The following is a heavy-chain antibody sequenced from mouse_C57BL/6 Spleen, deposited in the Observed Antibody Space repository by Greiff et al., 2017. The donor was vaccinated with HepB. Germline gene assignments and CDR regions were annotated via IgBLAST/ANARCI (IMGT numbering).Heavy chain of an antibody. CDR2: INPSNGGT. Sequence: QVQLQQPGTELVKPGASVKLSCKASGYTFTSYWMHWVKQRPGQGLEWIGNINPSNGGTNYNEKFKSKATLTVDKSSSTAYMQLSSLTSDDSAVYYWARLPYDGYSYWYFDVWGTGTTVTVSS. J-gene: IGHJ1*03. V-gene: IGHV1-53*01. D-gene: IGHD2-3*01. CDR3: ARLPYDGYSYWYFDV. CDR1: GYTFTSYW.